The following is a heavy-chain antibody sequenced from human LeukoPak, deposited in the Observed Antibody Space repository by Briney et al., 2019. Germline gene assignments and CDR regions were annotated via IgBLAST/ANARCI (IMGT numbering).Heavy chain of an antibody. V-gene: IGHV3-9*01. CDR1: GFTFSSYA. D-gene: IGHD6-19*01. Sequence: GGSLRLSCAASGFTFSSYAMPWVRQAPGKGLEWVSGISWNSGSIGYADSVKGRFTISRDNAKNSLYLQMNSLRAEDTALYYCAKDISAVAGRTYYYGMDVWGQGTTVTVSS. J-gene: IGHJ6*02. CDR2: ISWNSGSI. CDR3: AKDISAVAGRTYYYGMDV.